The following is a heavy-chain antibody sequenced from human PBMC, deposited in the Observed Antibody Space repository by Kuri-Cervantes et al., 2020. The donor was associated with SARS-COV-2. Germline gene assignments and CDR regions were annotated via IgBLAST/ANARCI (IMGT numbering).Heavy chain of an antibody. CDR3: ATSRDTAMGQYYYYYYMDV. CDR2: ISACNGNT. Sequence: ASVKVSCKASGYTFTSYGISWVRQAPGQGLEWVGWISACNGNTNYAQKLQGRVAMTTDTSTSTAYMELRSLRSDDTAVYYCATSRDTAMGQYYYYYYMDVWGKGTTVTVSS. D-gene: IGHD5-18*01. J-gene: IGHJ6*03. V-gene: IGHV1-18*01. CDR1: GYTFTSYG.